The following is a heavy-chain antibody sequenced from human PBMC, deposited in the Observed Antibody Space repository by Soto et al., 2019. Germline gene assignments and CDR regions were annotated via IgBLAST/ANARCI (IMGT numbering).Heavy chain of an antibody. Sequence: SETLSLTCTVSGGSISSYYWSWIRQPPGKGLEWIGYIYYSGSTNYNPSLKSRVTILVDTSKNQFSLKLSSVTAADTAVYYCAASIRGSGYYMDVWGKGTTVTVSS. V-gene: IGHV4-59*08. CDR2: IYYSGST. CDR3: AASIRGSGYYMDV. J-gene: IGHJ6*03. CDR1: GGSISSYY. D-gene: IGHD3-3*02.